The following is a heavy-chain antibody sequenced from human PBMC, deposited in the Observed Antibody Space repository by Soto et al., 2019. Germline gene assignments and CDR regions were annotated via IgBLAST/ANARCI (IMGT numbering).Heavy chain of an antibody. Sequence: EVQLVESGGGLVQPGGSLRLSCAASGFTFSNYGMNWVRQAPGKGLEWMSYISSSSGTIYYADSVKGRFTISRDDAKTSLYLQMNSRRAEDTAVYYCATCKRGSTTCRGYYFDYWGQGTLVTVSS. CDR3: ATCKRGSTTCRGYYFDY. CDR1: GFTFSNYG. CDR2: ISSSSGTI. D-gene: IGHD2-2*01. V-gene: IGHV3-48*01. J-gene: IGHJ4*02.